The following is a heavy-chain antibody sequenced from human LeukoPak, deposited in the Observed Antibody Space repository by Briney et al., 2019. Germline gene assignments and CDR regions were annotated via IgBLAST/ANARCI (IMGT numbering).Heavy chain of an antibody. V-gene: IGHV3-21*01. Sequence: GGSLRLSCAASGFTFSSYSMNWVRQAPGKGLEWVSSISSSSSYIYYADSVKGRFTISRDNAKNSLYLQMNSLRAEDTAVYYCARGRMATIYDDAFDIWGQGTKVTVSS. CDR1: GFTFSSYS. J-gene: IGHJ3*02. CDR2: ISSSSSYI. D-gene: IGHD5-24*01. CDR3: ARGRMATIYDDAFDI.